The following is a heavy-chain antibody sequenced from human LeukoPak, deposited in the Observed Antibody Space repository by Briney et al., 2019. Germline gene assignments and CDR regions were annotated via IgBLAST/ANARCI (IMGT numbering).Heavy chain of an antibody. Sequence: ASVKVSCKASGGTFINYGFTWVRQAPGQGLEWMGGIIPIFGTGKYAQKFQGRVTITADESTSTAYMGLSSLRSEDTAVYYCASRYCSGGNCFSRDYYYYYMDVWGKGTTVTVSS. CDR1: GGTFINYG. D-gene: IGHD2-15*01. CDR2: IIPIFGTG. CDR3: ASRYCSGGNCFSRDYYYYYMDV. V-gene: IGHV1-69*13. J-gene: IGHJ6*03.